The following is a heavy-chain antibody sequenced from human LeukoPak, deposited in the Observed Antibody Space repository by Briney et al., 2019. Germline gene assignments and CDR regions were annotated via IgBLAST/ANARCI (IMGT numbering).Heavy chain of an antibody. V-gene: IGHV4-34*01. D-gene: IGHD6-13*01. CDR3: ARGRKGLGVYSSSWYGDY. CDR1: GGSFSGYY. J-gene: IGHJ4*02. Sequence: SETLSLTCAVYGGSFSGYYWSWIRQPPGKGQEWIGEVDHSGSTNYNPSLKSRVTISVDTSKNQFSLKLSSVTAADTAVYYCARGRKGLGVYSSSWYGDYWGQGTLVTVSS. CDR2: VDHSGST.